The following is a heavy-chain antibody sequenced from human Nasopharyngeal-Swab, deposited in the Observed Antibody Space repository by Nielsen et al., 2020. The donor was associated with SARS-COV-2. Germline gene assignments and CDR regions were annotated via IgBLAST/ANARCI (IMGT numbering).Heavy chain of an antibody. D-gene: IGHD5-18*01. V-gene: IGHV4-39*01. CDR2: IYYSGST. CDR3: ATYGYESYYYYYMDV. J-gene: IGHJ6*03. CDR1: GGSISSSSYY. Sequence: SETLSLTCTVSGGSISSSSYYWGWIRQPPGKGLEWIGSIYYSGSTYYNPSLKSRVPISVDTSKNQFSLKLSSVTAADTAVYYCATYGYESYYYYYMDVWGKGTTVTVSS.